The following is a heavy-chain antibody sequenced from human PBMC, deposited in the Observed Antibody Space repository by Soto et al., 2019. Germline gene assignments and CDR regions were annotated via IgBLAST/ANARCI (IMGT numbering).Heavy chain of an antibody. V-gene: IGHV1-69*13. Sequence: SVKVSCKASGGTFSSYAISWVRQAPGQGLEWMGGIIPIFGTANYSQKFQGRVTITADESTSTAYMELSSLRSEETAAYYCAREYPSSITIFLLVRWFDPWGQGTLVTVSS. J-gene: IGHJ5*02. CDR1: GGTFSSYA. CDR3: AREYPSSITIFLLVRWFDP. CDR2: IIPIFGTA. D-gene: IGHD3-9*01.